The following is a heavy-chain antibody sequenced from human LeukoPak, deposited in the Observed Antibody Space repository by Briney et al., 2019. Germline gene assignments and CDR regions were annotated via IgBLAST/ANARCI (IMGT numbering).Heavy chain of an antibody. CDR1: GGSFSGYY. J-gene: IGHJ4*02. D-gene: IGHD6-19*01. Sequence: SETLSLTCAVYGGSFSGYYWSWIRQPPGKGLEWIGEINHSGSTNYNPSLKSRVTISVDTSKNQFSLKLSSVTAADTAVYYCAGEVAVAVFDYWGQGTLVTVSS. CDR3: AGEVAVAVFDY. V-gene: IGHV4-34*01. CDR2: INHSGST.